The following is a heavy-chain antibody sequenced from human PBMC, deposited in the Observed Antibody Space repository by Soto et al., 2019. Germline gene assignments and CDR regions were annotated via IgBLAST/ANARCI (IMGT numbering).Heavy chain of an antibody. CDR2: IYWDNDE. CDR1: GFSLSTNGVG. CDR3: VQGRCGGDSLRSSPSHYYYGVDV. D-gene: IGHD2-21*02. J-gene: IGHJ6*02. V-gene: IGHV2-5*02. Sequence: QITLKESGPTLVKPTQTLTLTCTFSGFSLSTNGVGVGWIRQPPGKTLEWLALIYWDNDERYSPALRSRLTISMGTTEDQAVLTKTNSDPVYTAKYSCVQGRCGGDSLRSSPSHYYYGVDVWGQGTTVTVSS.